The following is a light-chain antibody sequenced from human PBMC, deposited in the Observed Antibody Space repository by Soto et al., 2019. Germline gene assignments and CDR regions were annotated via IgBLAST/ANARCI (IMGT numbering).Light chain of an antibody. CDR3: QQYNTWPWT. V-gene: IGKV3-15*01. CDR2: GAS. Sequence: EIVMTQSPATLSVSPGERATLSCRASQSVRNNLAWYQQRPGQAPRLLMYGASTRAIGIPGRISGSGSGTEFTLTISSLQYEDFAVYHWQQYNTWPWTFGQGTKVEIK. J-gene: IGKJ1*01. CDR1: QSVRNN.